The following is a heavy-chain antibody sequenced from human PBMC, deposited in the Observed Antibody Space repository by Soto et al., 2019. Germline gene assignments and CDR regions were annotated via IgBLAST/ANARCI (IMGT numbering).Heavy chain of an antibody. Sequence: ADSVKGRFTISRDNAKNSLYLQMNYLRTEDTAFYYCVRDRHLRYYDEQGADLWGRGTLVTVSS. J-gene: IGHJ2*01. V-gene: IGHV3-20*03. D-gene: IGHD3-9*01. CDR3: VRDRHLRYYDEQGADL.